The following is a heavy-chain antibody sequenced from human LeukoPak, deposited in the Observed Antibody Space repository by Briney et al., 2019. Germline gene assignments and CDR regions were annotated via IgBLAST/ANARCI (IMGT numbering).Heavy chain of an antibody. CDR3: AREDKEYFDY. V-gene: IGHV3-53*01. CDR2: IYSGGST. CDR1: GFTFSSYT. J-gene: IGHJ4*02. Sequence: GGSLRLSCATSGFTFSSYTMSWVRQAPGKGLEWVSVIYSGGSTYYADSVKGRFTISRDNSKNTLYLQMNSLRAEDTAVYYCAREDKEYFDYWGQGTLVTVSS.